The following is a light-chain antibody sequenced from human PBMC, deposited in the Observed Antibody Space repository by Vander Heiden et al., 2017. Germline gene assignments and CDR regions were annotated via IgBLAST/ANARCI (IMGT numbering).Light chain of an antibody. J-gene: IGLJ2*01. Sequence: SYELTQPPSVSVSPGQTARITCPGDASPKQYAYWYQQKPGQAPVLVIYTDSERPSGIPERFSGSSSGTTVTLTISGVQAEDEADYYCQSADSSGTAVVFGGGTKLTVL. CDR3: QSADSSGTAVV. V-gene: IGLV3-25*03. CDR2: TDS. CDR1: ASPKQY.